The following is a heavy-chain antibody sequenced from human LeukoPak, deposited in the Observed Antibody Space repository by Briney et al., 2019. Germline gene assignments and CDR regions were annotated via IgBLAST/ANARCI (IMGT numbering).Heavy chain of an antibody. CDR3: ARHLVGATTAFDY. D-gene: IGHD1-26*01. Sequence: GGSLRLSCAASGFTFSSYAMSWVRQLPGKGLEWLSYINDSGGSTYYADSVKGRFVISRDNSKNTLYLQMNSLRAEDTAVYYCARHLVGATTAFDYWGQGTLVTVSS. J-gene: IGHJ4*02. CDR2: INDSGGST. V-gene: IGHV3-23*01. CDR1: GFTFSSYA.